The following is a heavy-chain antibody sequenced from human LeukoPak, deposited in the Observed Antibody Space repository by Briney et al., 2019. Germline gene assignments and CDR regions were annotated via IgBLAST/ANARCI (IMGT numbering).Heavy chain of an antibody. V-gene: IGHV4-39*07. CDR1: GGSISSSSYY. CDR3: ARDSRSIGDWYFDL. Sequence: SETLSLTCTVSGGSISSSSYYWGWIRQPPGKGLEWIGSIYYSGSTYYNPSLKSRVTISVDTSKNQFSLKLSSVTAADTAVYYCARDSRSIGDWYFDLWGRGTLVTVSS. D-gene: IGHD3-10*01. J-gene: IGHJ2*01. CDR2: IYYSGST.